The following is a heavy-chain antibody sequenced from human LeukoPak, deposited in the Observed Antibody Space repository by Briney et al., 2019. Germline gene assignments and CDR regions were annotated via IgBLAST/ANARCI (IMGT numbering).Heavy chain of an antibody. V-gene: IGHV4-61*02. D-gene: IGHD3-3*01. CDR2: IYTNGST. Sequence: SETLSLTCTVSGGSISSGSYYWSWIRQPAGRGLEWIGRIYTNGSTNYNPSLKSRVTISVDTSKNQFSLKLSSVTAADTAVYYCARDVSGDYDFWSGYPKNWFDPWGQGTLVTVSS. CDR3: ARDVSGDYDFWSGYPKNWFDP. CDR1: GGSISSGSYY. J-gene: IGHJ5*02.